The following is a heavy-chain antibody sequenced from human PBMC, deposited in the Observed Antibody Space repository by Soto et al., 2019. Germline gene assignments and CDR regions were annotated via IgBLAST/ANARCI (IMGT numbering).Heavy chain of an antibody. V-gene: IGHV1-69*12. CDR3: ARDLSPGEPPIY. Sequence: QVQMVQSGAEVKKPGSSVKVSCKASGGTFSSYAISWVRQAPGQGLEWMGGIIPIFGTANYAQKFQGRVTITADESTRTAYMELSSLRSEDTAVYYCARDLSPGEPPIYWGQGTLVTVSS. D-gene: IGHD3-16*01. CDR2: IIPIFGTA. J-gene: IGHJ4*02. CDR1: GGTFSSYA.